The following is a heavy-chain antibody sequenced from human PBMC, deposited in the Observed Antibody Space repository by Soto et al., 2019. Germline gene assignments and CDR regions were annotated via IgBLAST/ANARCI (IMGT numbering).Heavy chain of an antibody. CDR3: AKIGGLERPFLPFDI. J-gene: IGHJ3*02. CDR1: GFTFSNYA. Sequence: EVQLLESGGGLVQPGGSLRLSCAASGFTFSNYAMSWVRQAPGKGLEWVSVLSGSGDTTYYADSVQGRFTISRDNSMNTLYLQMNSLRAEDTAVYYCAKIGGLERPFLPFDIWGQGTMVTVSS. D-gene: IGHD1-1*01. CDR2: LSGSGDTT. V-gene: IGHV3-23*01.